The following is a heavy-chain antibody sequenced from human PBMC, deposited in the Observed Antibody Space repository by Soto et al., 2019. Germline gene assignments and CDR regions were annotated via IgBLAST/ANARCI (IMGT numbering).Heavy chain of an antibody. V-gene: IGHV3-30-3*01. J-gene: IGHJ6*02. CDR1: GFTSSSYA. CDR2: ISYDGSNK. Sequence: SLRLSCAASGFTSSSYAMHWVRQAPGKGLEWVAVISYDGSNKYYADSVKGRFTISRDNSKNTLYLQMNSLRAEDTAVYYCARVLSKREYSSSWSPAYYYYGMDVWGQGTTVTVSS. D-gene: IGHD6-13*01. CDR3: ARVLSKREYSSSWSPAYYYYGMDV.